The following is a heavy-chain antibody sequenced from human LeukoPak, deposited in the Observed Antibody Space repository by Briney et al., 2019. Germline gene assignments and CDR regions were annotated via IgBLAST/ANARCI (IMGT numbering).Heavy chain of an antibody. D-gene: IGHD3-9*01. CDR1: GFTFSSYS. V-gene: IGHV3-21*01. J-gene: IGHJ4*02. CDR3: ARALTYYDILTGYYPDY. Sequence: GGSLRLSCAASGFTFSSYSMNWVRQAPGKGLEWVSSISSSSSYIYYADSVKGRFTISRDNAKNSLYLQMNSLRAEDTAVYYCARALTYYDILTGYYPDYWGQGTLVTVSS. CDR2: ISSSSSYI.